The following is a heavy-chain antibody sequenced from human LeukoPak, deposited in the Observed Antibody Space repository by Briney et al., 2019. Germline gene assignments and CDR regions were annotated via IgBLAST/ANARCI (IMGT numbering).Heavy chain of an antibody. Sequence: GASVKVSCKASGGTFSSYAISWVRQAPGQGLEWMGGIIPIFGTANYAQKFQGRVTITADKSTSTAYMELSRLRSDDTAVYYCARDQGAGTDYWGQGTLVTVSS. CDR3: ARDQGAGTDY. D-gene: IGHD1-1*01. CDR1: GGTFSSYA. J-gene: IGHJ4*02. CDR2: IIPIFGTA. V-gene: IGHV1-69*06.